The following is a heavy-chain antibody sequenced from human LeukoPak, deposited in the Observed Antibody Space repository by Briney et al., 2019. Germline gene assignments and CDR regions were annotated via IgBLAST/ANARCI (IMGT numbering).Heavy chain of an antibody. J-gene: IGHJ4*02. CDR1: GGSIISSSHY. V-gene: IGHV4-39*07. CDR3: ARRKAKTPNYFDY. Sequence: SETLSLICTVSGGSIISSSHYWGWIRQPPGKGLEWIGSIYYSGSTYYNPSLKSRVTISLDTSKNQFSLKLTSVTAADTAMYYCARRKAKTPNYFDYWGQGALVTVSS. CDR2: IYYSGST.